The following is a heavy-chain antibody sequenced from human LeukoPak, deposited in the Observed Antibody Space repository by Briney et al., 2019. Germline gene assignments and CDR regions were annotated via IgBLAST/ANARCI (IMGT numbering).Heavy chain of an antibody. D-gene: IGHD6-13*01. CDR3: AKLGAYSSSWYGFFDY. CDR1: GYSFSNYW. Sequence: GESLKISCKGSGYSFSNYWIGWVRQMPGKGLEWMGIIYPGESETRYSPSVQGQVTISADKSITTAYLQWSSLKASDTAMYYCAKLGAYSSSWYGFFDYWGQGTLVAVSS. CDR2: IYPGESET. J-gene: IGHJ4*02. V-gene: IGHV5-51*01.